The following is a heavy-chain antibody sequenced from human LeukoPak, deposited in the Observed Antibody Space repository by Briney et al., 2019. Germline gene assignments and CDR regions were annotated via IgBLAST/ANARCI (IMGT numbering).Heavy chain of an antibody. J-gene: IGHJ3*02. CDR1: GFTFSSYG. D-gene: IGHD6-13*01. Sequence: GGSLRLSCAASGFTFSSYGMHWVRQAPGKGLEWVAVISYDGSNKYYADSVKGRFTISRDNSKNTLYLQMNSLRAEDTAVYYCAKDHGGIAIWGQGTMVTVSS. CDR3: AKDHGGIAI. CDR2: ISYDGSNK. V-gene: IGHV3-30*18.